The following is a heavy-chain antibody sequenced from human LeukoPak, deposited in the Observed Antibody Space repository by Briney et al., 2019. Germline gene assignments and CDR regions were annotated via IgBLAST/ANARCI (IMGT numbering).Heavy chain of an antibody. D-gene: IGHD1-26*01. V-gene: IGHV1-18*01. CDR2: ISAYNGNT. CDR1: GYTFTSYG. Sequence: ASVKVSCKASGYTFTSYGISWVRQAPGQGLEWMGWISAYNGNTNYAQKFQGRVTMTRDTSISTAYMELSRLRSDDTAVYYCARPGVGARDLDYWGQGTLVTVSS. CDR3: ARPGVGARDLDY. J-gene: IGHJ4*02.